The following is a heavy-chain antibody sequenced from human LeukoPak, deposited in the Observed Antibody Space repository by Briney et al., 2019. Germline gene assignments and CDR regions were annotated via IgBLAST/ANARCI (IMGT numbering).Heavy chain of an antibody. Sequence: ASVKVSCKASGYTFISYGMNWVRQAPGQGLEWMGRINTNTGNPTYAQGFTGRFVFSLDTSVSTAYLQISSLKAEDTAVYYCARGRSNYYGSGSSNDYWGQGTLVTVSS. CDR3: ARGRSNYYGSGSSNDY. D-gene: IGHD3-10*01. J-gene: IGHJ4*02. CDR2: INTNTGNP. V-gene: IGHV7-4-1*02. CDR1: GYTFISYG.